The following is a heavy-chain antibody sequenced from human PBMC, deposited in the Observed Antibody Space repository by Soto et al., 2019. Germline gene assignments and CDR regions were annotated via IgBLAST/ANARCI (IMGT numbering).Heavy chain of an antibody. Sequence: QMQLVQSGPEVKKPGTSVKVSCKASGFTFTSSAVQWVRQARGQRLVWIGWIVVGSGNTNYAQKVQERVTITRDRSTSTDYMELSSLITEDTAVYYCALFFGVPAAMAFDYWGQGTLVTVSS. J-gene: IGHJ4*02. V-gene: IGHV1-58*01. D-gene: IGHD2-2*01. CDR2: IVVGSGNT. CDR3: ALFFGVPAAMAFDY. CDR1: GFTFTSSA.